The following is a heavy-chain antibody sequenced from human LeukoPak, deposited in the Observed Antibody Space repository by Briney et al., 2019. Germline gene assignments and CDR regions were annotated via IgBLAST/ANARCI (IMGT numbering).Heavy chain of an antibody. V-gene: IGHV3-48*01. CDR2: ISSSSSTI. J-gene: IGHJ4*02. CDR1: GFTFSSYS. Sequence: GGSLRLSCAASGFTFSSYSMNWVRQAPGKGLEWISYISSSSSTINYADSVKGRFTISRDNAKNSLYLQMNSLRAEDTAVYYCARERSARFDCWGQGILVTVSS. CDR3: ARERSARFDC. D-gene: IGHD3-3*01.